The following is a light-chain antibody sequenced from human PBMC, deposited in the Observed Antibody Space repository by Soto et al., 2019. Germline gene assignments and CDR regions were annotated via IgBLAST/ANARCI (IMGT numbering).Light chain of an antibody. V-gene: IGKV1-8*01. Sequence: AIRMTQSPSSFSASTGDRVTITCRASQGISSYLAWYQQKPGKAPKLLIYAASTLQSGVPSRFSGSGSGTDFTLTISCLQSEDFATYDCRQYYSYPPYTFGQGTKLEIK. J-gene: IGKJ2*01. CDR2: AAS. CDR1: QGISSY. CDR3: RQYYSYPPYT.